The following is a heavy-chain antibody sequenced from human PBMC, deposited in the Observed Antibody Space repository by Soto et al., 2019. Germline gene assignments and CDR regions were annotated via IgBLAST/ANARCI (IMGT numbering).Heavy chain of an antibody. V-gene: IGHV4-30-4*01. J-gene: IGHJ4*02. CDR2: IYYTGTT. D-gene: IGHD1-26*01. Sequence: SETLSLTCTVSGGSINSGDYYWSWIRQPPGKGLEWIGYIYYTGTTYYNLSLKGRLTISVDTSKNQFSLEMCSVTAADAAVYYCARERIVGDFQGFDYWGQGTPVTVSS. CDR3: ARERIVGDFQGFDY. CDR1: GGSINSGDYY.